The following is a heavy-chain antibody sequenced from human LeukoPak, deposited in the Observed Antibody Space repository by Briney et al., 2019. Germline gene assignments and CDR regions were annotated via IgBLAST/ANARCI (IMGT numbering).Heavy chain of an antibody. D-gene: IGHD2-2*02. Sequence: SETLSLTCTLSVGSLGKFYWSWIRQPAGEGLEWIWRLNNGGDTNYSPSLRSRVTISVDTTKNHFSLILSSATVADTAIYYCARAIGVYAFDVWGQGTMVTVSS. V-gene: IGHV4-4*07. CDR2: LNNGGDT. CDR3: ARAIGVYAFDV. CDR1: VGSLGKFY. J-gene: IGHJ3*01.